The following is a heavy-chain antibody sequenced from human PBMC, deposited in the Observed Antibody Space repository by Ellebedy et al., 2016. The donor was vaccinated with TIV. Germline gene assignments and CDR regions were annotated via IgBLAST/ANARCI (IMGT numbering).Heavy chain of an antibody. V-gene: IGHV3-7*01. CDR3: ATDGSYGDYRSPTHAFEI. Sequence: GESLKISCAASRFTFSAYWMTWVRQAPGKGLEWVANINGDGSKKYYVDSVKGRFTISRDNGKNSLYLLMNNLSAEDTGVYYCATDGSYGDYRSPTHAFEIWGQGTLVTVSS. D-gene: IGHD4-17*01. CDR1: RFTFSAYW. J-gene: IGHJ3*02. CDR2: INGDGSKK.